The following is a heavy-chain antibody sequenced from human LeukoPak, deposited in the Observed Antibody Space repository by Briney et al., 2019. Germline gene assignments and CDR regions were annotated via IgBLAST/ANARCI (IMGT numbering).Heavy chain of an antibody. CDR2: INHSGST. Sequence: SETLSLTCAVYGGSFSGYYWSWIRQPPGKGLEWIGEINHSGSTNYNPSLKSRVTISVDTSKNQFSLKLSSVTAADTAVYYCARYHFDYWGQGTLVTVSS. CDR1: GGSFSGYY. D-gene: IGHD2-2*01. CDR3: ARYHFDY. J-gene: IGHJ4*02. V-gene: IGHV4-34*01.